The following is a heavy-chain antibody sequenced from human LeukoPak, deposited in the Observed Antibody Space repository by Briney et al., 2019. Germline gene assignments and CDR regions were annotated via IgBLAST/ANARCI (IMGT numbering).Heavy chain of an antibody. Sequence: SETLSLTCTVSGGSISSSSYYWGWIRQPPGKGLEWIGSIYYSGSTYYNPSLKSRVTISVDTSKNQFSLKLISVTAADTAVYYCARRGIAAAGTAFDIWGQGTMVTVSS. V-gene: IGHV4-39*01. CDR3: ARRGIAAAGTAFDI. CDR1: GGSISSSSYY. CDR2: IYYSGST. D-gene: IGHD6-13*01. J-gene: IGHJ3*02.